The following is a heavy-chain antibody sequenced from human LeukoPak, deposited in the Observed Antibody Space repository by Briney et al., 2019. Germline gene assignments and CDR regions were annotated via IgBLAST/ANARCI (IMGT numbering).Heavy chain of an antibody. CDR2: ISAYNGNT. D-gene: IGHD5-12*01. CDR1: GYTFTSYG. CDR3: ARDLSSYLDMVATFNPRRFDP. Sequence: ASVKVSCKASGYTFTSYGISWVRQAPGQGLEWMGWISAYNGNTNYAQKLQGRVTMTTDTSTSTAYMELRSLRSDDTAVYYCARDLSSYLDMVATFNPRRFDPWGQGTLVTVSS. V-gene: IGHV1-18*01. J-gene: IGHJ5*02.